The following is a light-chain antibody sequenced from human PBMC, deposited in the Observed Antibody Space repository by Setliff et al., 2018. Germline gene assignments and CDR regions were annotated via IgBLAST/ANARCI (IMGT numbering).Light chain of an antibody. V-gene: IGLV2-14*01. CDR2: DVS. Sequence: QSVLTQPASVSESPGQSITISCTGTSSDVGGYNYVSWYQQHPGKAPKLMIYDVSKRPSGVSNRFSGSKSGNTASLTISGLQAEDEADYYCSSYTSSSTYVFGTGTKGTVL. CDR1: SSDVGGYNY. J-gene: IGLJ1*01. CDR3: SSYTSSSTYV.